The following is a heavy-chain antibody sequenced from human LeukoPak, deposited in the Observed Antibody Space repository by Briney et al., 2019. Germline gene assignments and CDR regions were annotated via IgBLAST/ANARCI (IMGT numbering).Heavy chain of an antibody. CDR1: GYTFTTYY. V-gene: IGHV1-46*01. J-gene: IGHJ4*02. Sequence: ASVKVSCKASGYTFTTYYMHWMRQAPGQGPEWMGIINPRGGSTDYSQKFQGRITMTSDTSTSTVYMELSSLRSDDTAVYFCARVGSAAATADYWGKGTLVTVSS. CDR3: ARVGSAAATADY. CDR2: INPRGGST. D-gene: IGHD6-25*01.